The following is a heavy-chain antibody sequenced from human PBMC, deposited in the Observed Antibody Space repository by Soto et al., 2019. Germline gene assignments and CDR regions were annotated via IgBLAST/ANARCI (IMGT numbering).Heavy chain of an antibody. J-gene: IGHJ3*02. Sequence: TLSLTCTVSGGSISSGGYYWSWIRQHPGKGLEWIGYIYYSASTYYNPSLKSRVTISVDTSKNQFSLKLSSVTAADTAVYYCAREMRAASDAFDIWGQGTMVTVSS. D-gene: IGHD6-25*01. V-gene: IGHV4-31*03. CDR2: IYYSAST. CDR3: AREMRAASDAFDI. CDR1: GGSISSGGYY.